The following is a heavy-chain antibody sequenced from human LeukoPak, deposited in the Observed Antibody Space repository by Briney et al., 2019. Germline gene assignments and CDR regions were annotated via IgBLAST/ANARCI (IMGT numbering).Heavy chain of an antibody. J-gene: IGHJ5*02. V-gene: IGHV1-24*01. CDR2: FDPEDGET. CDR1: GYTLTELS. CDR3: ATAVWAGTRVWFDP. Sequence: ASVKVSCKVSGYTLTELSMHWVRQAPGKGLEWIGGFDPEDGETIYAQKFQGRVTMTEDTSTDTAYMELSSLRSEDTAVYYCATAVWAGTRVWFDPWGQGTLVTVSS. D-gene: IGHD6-19*01.